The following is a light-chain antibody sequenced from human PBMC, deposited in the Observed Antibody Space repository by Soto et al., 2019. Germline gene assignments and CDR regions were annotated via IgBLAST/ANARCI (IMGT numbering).Light chain of an antibody. CDR3: QQLHSYPIT. V-gene: IGKV1-5*01. J-gene: IGKJ5*01. CDR2: GAS. CDR1: KSISSW. Sequence: DIQMTQSPSTLSASVGDRVTITCRASKSISSWLAWYQQKPGKAPKLRIYGASTLQIGVPSRFSGSESGAVFTLTISSLQPEEFATYYCQQLHSYPITFGQGTRLEMK.